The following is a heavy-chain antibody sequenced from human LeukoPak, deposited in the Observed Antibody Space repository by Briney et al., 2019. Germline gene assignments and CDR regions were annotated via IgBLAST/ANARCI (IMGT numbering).Heavy chain of an antibody. V-gene: IGHV4-59*01. CDR3: ARATRDYGMDV. CDR2: IYYSGST. J-gene: IGHJ6*02. CDR1: GGSFSGYY. Sequence: SETLSLTCAVYGGSFSGYYWSWIRQPPGKGLEWIGYIYYSGSTNYNPSLKSRVTISVDTSKNQFSLKLSSVTAADTAVYYCARATRDYGMDVWGQGTTVTVSS.